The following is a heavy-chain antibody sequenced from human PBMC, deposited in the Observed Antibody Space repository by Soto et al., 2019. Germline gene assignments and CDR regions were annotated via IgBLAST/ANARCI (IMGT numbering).Heavy chain of an antibody. CDR3: ARTVEYDSIPYYYADF. J-gene: IGHJ4*01. D-gene: IGHD2-21*01. Sequence: GASVKVSCKASGYTFTSYGISWVRQAPGQGLEWMGWISAYNGNTNYAQTLQGGGTMTTDTSTSTAYLELRSLRSDDTAVYYCARTVEYDSIPYYYADFWGQGTLVTVSS. CDR1: GYTFTSYG. CDR2: ISAYNGNT. V-gene: IGHV1-18*01.